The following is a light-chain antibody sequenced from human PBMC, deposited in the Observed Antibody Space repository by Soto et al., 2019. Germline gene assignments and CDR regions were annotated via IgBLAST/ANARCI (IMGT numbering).Light chain of an antibody. CDR3: QQTYKTPLT. CDR2: AAS. Sequence: DIQMTQSPSSVSASVGAIVTITCRASQGISSWLAWYQQKTGKAPKLLIYAASSLSSGVPSKFSGSGSGTDFTLTISVLQPEDSATYYCQQTYKTPLTFGQGTKVDI. J-gene: IGKJ1*01. CDR1: QGISSW. V-gene: IGKV1-12*01.